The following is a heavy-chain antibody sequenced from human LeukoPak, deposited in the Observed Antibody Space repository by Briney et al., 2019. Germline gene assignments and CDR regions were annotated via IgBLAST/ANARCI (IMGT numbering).Heavy chain of an antibody. D-gene: IGHD6-6*01. CDR2: ISGGGGGT. Sequence: GGSLRLSCRTSGFILSNYGMNWVRQAPGKGPEWVSGISGGGGGTYYADSVKGRFTISRVNSKNTVFLQMDSLRVEDTAVYYCAKSVEYSNYRKFGDWGQGTLVTVSS. V-gene: IGHV3-23*01. CDR3: AKSVEYSNYRKFGD. J-gene: IGHJ4*02. CDR1: GFILSNYG.